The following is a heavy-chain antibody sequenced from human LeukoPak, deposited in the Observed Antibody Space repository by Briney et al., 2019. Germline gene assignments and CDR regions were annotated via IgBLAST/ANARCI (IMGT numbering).Heavy chain of an antibody. V-gene: IGHV3-23*01. D-gene: IGHD6-13*01. Sequence: GGSLRLSCAASGFTFSSYAMSWVRQAPGKGLEWVSAISGSGGSTYYADSVKGRFTISRDNSKNTLYLQMNSLRAEDTAVYYCARFTAAPYYFDYWGRGTLVTVSS. CDR1: GFTFSSYA. J-gene: IGHJ4*02. CDR2: ISGSGGST. CDR3: ARFTAAPYYFDY.